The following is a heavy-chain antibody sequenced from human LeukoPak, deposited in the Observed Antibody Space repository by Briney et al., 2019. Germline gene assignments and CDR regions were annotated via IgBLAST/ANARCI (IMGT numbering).Heavy chain of an antibody. V-gene: IGHV4-31*03. D-gene: IGHD1-14*01. CDR3: ARVGRLTLGPRKPKPTNKRYYFDY. J-gene: IGHJ4*02. Sequence: PSETLSLTCTVSGGSISSGGYYWSWIRQHPGKGLEWIGYIYYSGSTYYNPSLKSRVTISVDTSKNQFSLKLSSVTAADTAVYYCARVGRLTLGPRKPKPTNKRYYFDYWGQGTLVTVSS. CDR2: IYYSGST. CDR1: GGSISSGGYY.